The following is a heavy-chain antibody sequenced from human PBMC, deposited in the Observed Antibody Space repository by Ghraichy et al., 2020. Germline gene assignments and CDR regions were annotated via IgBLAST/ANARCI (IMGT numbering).Heavy chain of an antibody. Sequence: SETLSLTCAVSGYSISSGYYWGWIRQPPGKGLEWIGSIYHSGSTYYNPSLKSRVTISVDTSKNQFSLKLSSVTAADTAVYYCARTGSWAFDPWGQGTLVTVSS. D-gene: IGHD2-2*03. CDR2: IYHSGST. J-gene: IGHJ5*02. CDR1: GYSISSGYY. V-gene: IGHV4-38-2*01. CDR3: ARTGSWAFDP.